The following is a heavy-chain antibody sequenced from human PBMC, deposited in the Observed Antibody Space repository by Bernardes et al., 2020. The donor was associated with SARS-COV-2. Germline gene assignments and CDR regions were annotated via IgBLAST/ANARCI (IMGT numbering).Heavy chain of an antibody. V-gene: IGHV5-51*01. D-gene: IGHD3-10*01. J-gene: IGHJ6*02. CDR1: GYSFTSYW. CDR3: ARGGVRGVIMDYYYYGMDG. Sequence: GESLKISCKGSGYSFTSYWIGWVRQMPGKGLEWMGIIYPGDSDTRYSPSFQGQVTISADKSISTAYLQWSSLKASDTAMYYCARGGVRGVIMDYYYYGMDGRGQGTKVTV. CDR2: IYPGDSDT.